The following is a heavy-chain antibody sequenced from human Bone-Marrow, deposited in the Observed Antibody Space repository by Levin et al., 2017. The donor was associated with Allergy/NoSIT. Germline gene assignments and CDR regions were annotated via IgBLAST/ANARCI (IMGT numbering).Heavy chain of an antibody. CDR1: GGSISSYM. Sequence: GSLRLSCTVSGGSISSYMWTWIRQPAGKGLEWIGRIFASESTDYNPSLKSRITMSADTSKNQFSLRLTSVTAADTAVYYCARVQTTKGGRFYYYDMDVWGQGTTVTVSS. CDR3: ARVQTTKGGRFYYYDMDV. V-gene: IGHV4-4*07. D-gene: IGHD4-11*01. CDR2: IFASEST. J-gene: IGHJ6*02.